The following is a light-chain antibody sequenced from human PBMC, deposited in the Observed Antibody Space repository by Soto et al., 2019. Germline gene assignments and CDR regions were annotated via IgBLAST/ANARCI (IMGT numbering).Light chain of an antibody. J-gene: IGKJ5*01. CDR1: QSISSY. Sequence: EIVLTQSPPTLSSSLGDRANLSCRASQSISSYLAWYQQKPGTAQTLLXFDAANRATGIPARFCRSGSWGNVALTISSLENEDFAVYYYQQRSNWHPITVGQGTRLDI. V-gene: IGKV3-11*02. CDR3: QQRSNWHPIT. CDR2: DAA.